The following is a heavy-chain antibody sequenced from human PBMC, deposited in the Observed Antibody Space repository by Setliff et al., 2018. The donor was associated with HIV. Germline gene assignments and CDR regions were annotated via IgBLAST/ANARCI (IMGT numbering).Heavy chain of an antibody. CDR2: VYDSGST. CDR1: GGSFSDYH. Sequence: SETLSLTCAVYGGSFSDYHWSWIRQAPRKRLEWIGEVYDSGSTNYNPSLKSRVTVTVDTSKNQFSLKLRSVTAADTAVYYCARGGRVAGIGVWGSWFDPWGQGTLVTVSS. J-gene: IGHJ5*02. V-gene: IGHV4-34*01. D-gene: IGHD6-19*01. CDR3: ARGGRVAGIGVWGSWFDP.